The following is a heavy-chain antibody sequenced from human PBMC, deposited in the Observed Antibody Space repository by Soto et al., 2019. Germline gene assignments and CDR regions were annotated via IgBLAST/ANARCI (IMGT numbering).Heavy chain of an antibody. CDR2: TYYRSKWYN. D-gene: IGHD2-2*01. V-gene: IGHV6-1*01. J-gene: IGHJ6*03. CDR1: GDSVSSNSAA. Sequence: SQTLSLTCAISGDSVSSNSAAWNWIRQSPSRGLEWLGRTYYRSKWYNDYAVSVKRRITITPDTSKNQFSLQLNSVTPEDTAVYYCARDLFVVVPAATHYYYYYYMDVWGKGTTVTVSS. CDR3: ARDLFVVVPAATHYYYYYYMDV.